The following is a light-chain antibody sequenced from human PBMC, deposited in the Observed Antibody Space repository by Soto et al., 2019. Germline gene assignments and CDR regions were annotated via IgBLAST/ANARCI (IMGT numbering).Light chain of an antibody. Sequence: DIQMTQSPSSLSAAVGDRVTITCRAARDVSRWLAWYQHRPGEAPKLLIYLVSTLQSGVPSRFSGSGSGTEFNLTISGLQTEDFATYYCQQAKSFPRSFGQGTRVEV. CDR1: RDVSRW. CDR2: LVS. CDR3: QQAKSFPRS. V-gene: IGKV1-12*01. J-gene: IGKJ1*01.